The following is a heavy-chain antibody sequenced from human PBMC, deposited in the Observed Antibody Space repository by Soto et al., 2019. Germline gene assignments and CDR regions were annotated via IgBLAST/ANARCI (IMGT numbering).Heavy chain of an antibody. V-gene: IGHV3-66*01. CDR2: IYSGGST. Sequence: GGSLRLSCAASGFTVSSNYMSWVRQAPGKGLEWVSVIYSGGSTYYADSVKGRFTISRDNSKNTLYLQMNSLRAEDTAVYYCAREPYDYIWGSYRSFDYWGQGILVTVSS. CDR3: AREPYDYIWGSYRSFDY. J-gene: IGHJ4*02. CDR1: GFTVSSNY. D-gene: IGHD3-16*02.